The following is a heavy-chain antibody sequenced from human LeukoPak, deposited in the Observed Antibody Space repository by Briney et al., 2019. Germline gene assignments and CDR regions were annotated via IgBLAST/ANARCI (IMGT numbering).Heavy chain of an antibody. V-gene: IGHV4-4*07. Sequence: SETLSLTCTVSGGSISSYYWRWIRQPAGKRLEWIGRIYTSGSTNYNPSLKSRVTMSVDTSKNQFSLKLSSVTAADTAVYYCARERYNPTTGGWFDPWGQGTLVTVSS. CDR2: IYTSGST. D-gene: IGHD1-1*01. CDR1: GGSISSYY. J-gene: IGHJ5*02. CDR3: ARERYNPTTGGWFDP.